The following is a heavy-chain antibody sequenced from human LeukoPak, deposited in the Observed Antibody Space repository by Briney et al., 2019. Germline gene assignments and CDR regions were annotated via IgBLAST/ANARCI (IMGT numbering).Heavy chain of an antibody. J-gene: IGHJ5*02. D-gene: IGHD3-22*01. CDR1: GGSFSVYY. Sequence: PSETLSLTCAVYGGSFSVYYWSWIRQPPGKGLEWIGEINHSGSTNYNPSLKSRVTISVDTSKNQFSLKLSSVTAADTAVYYCARGVVIQTIGFDPWGQGTLVTVSS. V-gene: IGHV4-34*01. CDR3: ARGVVIQTIGFDP. CDR2: INHSGST.